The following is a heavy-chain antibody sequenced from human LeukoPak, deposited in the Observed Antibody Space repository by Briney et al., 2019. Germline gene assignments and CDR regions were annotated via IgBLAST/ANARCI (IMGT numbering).Heavy chain of an antibody. CDR1: GGTFSSYA. CDR2: IIPIFGTA. CDR3: ASRRNYEYAFDI. J-gene: IGHJ3*02. V-gene: IGHV1-69*13. D-gene: IGHD4-11*01. Sequence: SVTVSFKASGGTFSSYAISWVRQAPGQGLEWMGGIIPIFGTANYAQKFQGRVTITADESTSTAYMELSSLRSEDTAVYYCASRRNYEYAFDIWGQGTMVTVSS.